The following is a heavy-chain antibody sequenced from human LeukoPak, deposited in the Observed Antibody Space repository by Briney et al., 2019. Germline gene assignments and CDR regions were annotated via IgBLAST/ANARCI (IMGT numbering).Heavy chain of an antibody. J-gene: IGHJ6*02. Sequence: PSETLSLTCAVYGGSFSGYYWSWIRQPPGKGLEGIGEINHSGSTNYNPSLKSRVTISVDTSKNQFSLKLSSVTAADTAVYYCARRVLRYFDWTDYYYGMDVWGQGTTVTVSS. CDR1: GGSFSGYY. CDR3: ARRVLRYFDWTDYYYGMDV. CDR2: INHSGST. V-gene: IGHV4-34*01. D-gene: IGHD3-9*01.